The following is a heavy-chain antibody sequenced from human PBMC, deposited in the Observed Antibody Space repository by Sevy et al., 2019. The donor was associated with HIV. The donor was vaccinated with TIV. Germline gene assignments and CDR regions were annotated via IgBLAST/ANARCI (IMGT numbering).Heavy chain of an antibody. CDR1: TFTFGHYA. J-gene: IGHJ4*02. CDR3: ARDWRTPPTAFLYYFDF. D-gene: IGHD3-3*01. Sequence: GGSLRLSCAASTFTFGHYAMHWVRQAPGKGLQWVAGISYEGSNEYYTDSVKGRFTISRDNSKNTSNLERNNLRVEDTALYYCARDWRTPPTAFLYYFDFWGQGIPVTVSS. CDR2: ISYEGSNE. V-gene: IGHV3-30*04.